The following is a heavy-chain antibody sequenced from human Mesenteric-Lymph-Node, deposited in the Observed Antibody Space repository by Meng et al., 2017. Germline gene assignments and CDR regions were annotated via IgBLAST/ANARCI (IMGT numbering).Heavy chain of an antibody. J-gene: IGHJ4*02. Sequence: GGFLRLSFVAPGSSFVVYGMHWFRQVPGKGLEWLAVIGHDGSQKDYGDFAKGRFTVTRDNSKNTLYLKMDSLREDDTDVYYCVRDLGRGRYLDFWGQGTQVTVSS. V-gene: IGHV3-33*01. CDR2: IGHDGSQK. CDR1: GSSFVVYG. D-gene: IGHD1-14*01. CDR3: VRDLGRGRYLDF.